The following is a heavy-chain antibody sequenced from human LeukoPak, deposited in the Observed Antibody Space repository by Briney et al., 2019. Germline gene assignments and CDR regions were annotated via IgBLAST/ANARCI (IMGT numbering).Heavy chain of an antibody. CDR3: TRGAGWLIDY. J-gene: IGHJ4*02. CDR2: IYYSGST. Sequence: SETLSLTCSVSGGSLTYYYWTWIRQPPGRRPEWIGFIYYSGSTNYNPSLESRVTISVDTSKNQFSLKLSSVTAADTAVYYCTRGAGWLIDYWGQGILVTVSS. CDR1: GGSLTYYY. V-gene: IGHV4-59*01. D-gene: IGHD3-16*01.